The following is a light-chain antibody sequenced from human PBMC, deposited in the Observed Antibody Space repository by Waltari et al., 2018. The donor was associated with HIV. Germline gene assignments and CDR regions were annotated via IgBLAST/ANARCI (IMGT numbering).Light chain of an antibody. J-gene: IGLJ2*01. Sequence: QSVLTQPPSASGTPGQRVTISCSGSSSNIGSNTANWYQQPPGTAPKLLIYSNKQRPSGVPDRFSGSKSGTSASLAISGLQSEDEADYYCAACDDSLNGVVFGGGTKLTVL. V-gene: IGLV1-44*01. CDR2: SNK. CDR3: AACDDSLNGVV. CDR1: SSNIGSNT.